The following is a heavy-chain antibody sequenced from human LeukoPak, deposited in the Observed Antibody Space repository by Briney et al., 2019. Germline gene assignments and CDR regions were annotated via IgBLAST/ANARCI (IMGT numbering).Heavy chain of an antibody. Sequence: SETLSLTCAVYGGSFSGYYWSWIRQPPGKGLEWIGEINHSGSTNYNPSLRSRVTISVDTSKNQFSLKLSSVTAADTAVYYCARGLRVVMRIPTNYMDVWGKGTTVTVSS. CDR2: INHSGST. V-gene: IGHV4-34*01. CDR3: ARGLRVVMRIPTNYMDV. J-gene: IGHJ6*03. D-gene: IGHD4-23*01. CDR1: GGSFSGYY.